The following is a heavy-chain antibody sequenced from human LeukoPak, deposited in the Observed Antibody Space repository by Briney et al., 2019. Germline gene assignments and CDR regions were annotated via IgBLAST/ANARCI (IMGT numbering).Heavy chain of an antibody. Sequence: GGSLRLSCAASGFTFDTYWMHWVRQAPGKGLEWVSSITRSSYIYYADSVKGRFTISRDNAKNSLYLQMNSLRAEDTAVYYCAGYASSGRRDALDIWGQGTMVTVSS. CDR3: AGYASSGRRDALDI. D-gene: IGHD3-22*01. V-gene: IGHV3-21*01. CDR2: ITRSSYI. J-gene: IGHJ3*02. CDR1: GFTFDTYW.